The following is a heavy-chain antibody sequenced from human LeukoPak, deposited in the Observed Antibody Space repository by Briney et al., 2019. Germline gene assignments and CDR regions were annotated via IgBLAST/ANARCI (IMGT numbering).Heavy chain of an antibody. Sequence: ASVKVSCKVSGYTPTELSMHWVRQAPGKGLEWMGGFDPEDGETIYAQKFQGRVTMTEDTSTDTAYMELSSLRSEDTAVYYCATRKTLYCSGGSCYSGGSDWFDPWGQGTLVTVSS. V-gene: IGHV1-24*01. D-gene: IGHD2-15*01. CDR3: ATRKTLYCSGGSCYSGGSDWFDP. J-gene: IGHJ5*02. CDR1: GYTPTELS. CDR2: FDPEDGET.